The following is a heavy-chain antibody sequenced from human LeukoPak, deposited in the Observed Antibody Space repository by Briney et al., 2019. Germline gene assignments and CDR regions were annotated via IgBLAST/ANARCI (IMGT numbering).Heavy chain of an antibody. CDR1: GFTFCSYW. CDR3: VRSHQGGFDY. Sequence: GGSLRLSCAASGFTFCSYWMHWVRQDPGKGLVWVSRINYDETTTTYADSVKGRFTISRDNAKNTLYLQMNSLRAEDTAVYYCVRSHQGGFDYWGQGTLVTVSS. J-gene: IGHJ4*02. V-gene: IGHV3-74*01. CDR2: INYDETTT. D-gene: IGHD2-2*01.